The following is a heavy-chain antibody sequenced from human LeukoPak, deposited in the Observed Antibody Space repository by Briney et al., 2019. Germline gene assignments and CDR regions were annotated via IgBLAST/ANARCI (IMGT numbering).Heavy chain of an antibody. V-gene: IGHV3-30*02. Sequence: GGSLRLSCAASGFTFSNYGMHWVRQAPGKGLEWVAFIRYDGSNKYYADSVKGRFTISRDNSKNTLYLQMNSLRAEDTAVYYCAKDPGFMVRGARGYFDYWGRGTLVTVSS. J-gene: IGHJ4*02. CDR2: IRYDGSNK. D-gene: IGHD3-10*01. CDR3: AKDPGFMVRGARGYFDY. CDR1: GFTFSNYG.